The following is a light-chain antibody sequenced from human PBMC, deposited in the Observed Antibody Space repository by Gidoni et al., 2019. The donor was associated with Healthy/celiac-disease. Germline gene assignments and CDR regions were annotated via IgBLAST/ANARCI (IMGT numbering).Light chain of an antibody. CDR1: QSVLYSSNNKNY. CDR3: QQYYSTPTWT. V-gene: IGKV4-1*01. J-gene: IGKJ1*01. CDR2: WAS. Sequence: DIVMTQSPDSLAVSLGERATINCKSSQSVLYSSNNKNYLAWYQQKPGQPPKLLLYWASTRESGVPDRFSGSGSGTDFTLTISSLQAEDVAVYYCQQYYSTPTWTFGGDQGGNQT.